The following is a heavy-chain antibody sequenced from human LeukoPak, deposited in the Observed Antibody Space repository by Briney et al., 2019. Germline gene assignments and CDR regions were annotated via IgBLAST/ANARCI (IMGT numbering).Heavy chain of an antibody. Sequence: PSETLSLTCGVSGGSVSTIGYSWSWIRQPPGKGLEWIGYIYQSGSTSYNPSLQSRVTISIDKSKNQFSLKLSSVTAADTAVYYCARDSYYDNSGEGAFDIWGQGTLVTVSS. D-gene: IGHD3-22*01. CDR3: ARDSYYDNSGEGAFDI. CDR1: GGSVSTIGYS. J-gene: IGHJ3*02. CDR2: IYQSGST. V-gene: IGHV4-30-2*01.